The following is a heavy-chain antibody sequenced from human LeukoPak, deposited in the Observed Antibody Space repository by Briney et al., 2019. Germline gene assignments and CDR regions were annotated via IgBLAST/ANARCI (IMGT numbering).Heavy chain of an antibody. J-gene: IGHJ5*02. CDR1: GYTFTGYY. Sequence: ASVTVSCKASGYTFTGYYMHWVRQAPGQGLEWMGWINPNSGGTNYSQKFQGRVTMTRDTSISTAYMELSRLRSDDTAVYYCARDFVVVVAATPARWFDPWGQGTLVTVSS. D-gene: IGHD2-15*01. CDR3: ARDFVVVVAATPARWFDP. CDR2: INPNSGGT. V-gene: IGHV1-2*02.